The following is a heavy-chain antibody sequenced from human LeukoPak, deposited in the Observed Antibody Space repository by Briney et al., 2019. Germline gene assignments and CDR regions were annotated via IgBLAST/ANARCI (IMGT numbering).Heavy chain of an antibody. CDR1: GGSIFRYY. D-gene: IGHD2-21*01. CDR2: IYYSGST. Sequence: SQTLSLTWTVAGGSIFRYYCSWIRHPPGKGLEWMGYIYYSGSTTYNPSLKSRVTISVDTSKNQFSLRVSSVTAADTAVYYCARHLNNCGDDCYIFDYWGQGTMVTVSS. V-gene: IGHV4-59*08. J-gene: IGHJ4*02. CDR3: ARHLNNCGDDCYIFDY.